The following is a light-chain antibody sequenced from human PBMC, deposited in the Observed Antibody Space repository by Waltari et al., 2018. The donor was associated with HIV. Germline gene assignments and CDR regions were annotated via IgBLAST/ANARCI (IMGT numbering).Light chain of an antibody. Sequence: DIQMTQSPSSVSASVGDIVTITCRASQDIDSYLAWYQQKPGKAPRLRIYLASSLQSGAPSRLGGSGSGTDFTLTISSLQPEDFATYYCEQADSVPWTFGQGTKVEIK. CDR1: QDIDSY. CDR3: EQADSVPWT. V-gene: IGKV1-12*01. CDR2: LAS. J-gene: IGKJ1*01.